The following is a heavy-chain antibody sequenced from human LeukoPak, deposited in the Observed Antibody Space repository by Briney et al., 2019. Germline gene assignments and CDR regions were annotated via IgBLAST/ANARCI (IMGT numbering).Heavy chain of an antibody. CDR2: IWYDGSNK. CDR3: ARGGSWAAARGVAMDV. V-gene: IGHV3-33*08. CDR1: GFTFSSYG. Sequence: GGSLTLSCAASGFTFSSYGMHWVRQAQGKGLEWVAVIWYDGSNKYYADSVKGRFTISRDNSKNTLYLQMNSLRDEDTAVYYCARGGSWAAARGVAMDVWGQGTTVTVSS. J-gene: IGHJ6*02. D-gene: IGHD2-2*01.